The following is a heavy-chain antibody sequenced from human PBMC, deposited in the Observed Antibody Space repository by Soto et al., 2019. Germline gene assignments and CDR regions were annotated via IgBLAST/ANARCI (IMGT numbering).Heavy chain of an antibody. CDR2: IKQDGSEK. CDR3: AKVKEVGAITLFDY. Sequence: GGSLRLSCAASGFTFSSYWMSWVRQAPGKGLEWVANIKQDGSEKYYADSVKGRFTISRDNSKNTLYLQMNSLRAEDTAVYYCAKVKEVGAITLFDYWGQGTLVTVSS. J-gene: IGHJ4*02. CDR1: GFTFSSYW. D-gene: IGHD1-26*01. V-gene: IGHV3-7*05.